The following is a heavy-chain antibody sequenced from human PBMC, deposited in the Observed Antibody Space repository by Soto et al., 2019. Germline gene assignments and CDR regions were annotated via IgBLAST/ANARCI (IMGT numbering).Heavy chain of an antibody. CDR1: GDSISSYY. CDR3: ARRHRYCSGGSCYLFDY. V-gene: IGHV4-59*08. J-gene: IGHJ4*02. Sequence: QVQLQESGPGLVKPSETLSLTCAVSGDSISSYYWSWIRQPPGKGLEWIGYIYDSGSTNSNPSFKSRVTIAVDTSKNQFSLKLSSVTAEDTAVYFCARRHRYCSGGSCYLFDYWGQGTLVTVSS. D-gene: IGHD2-15*01. CDR2: IYDSGST.